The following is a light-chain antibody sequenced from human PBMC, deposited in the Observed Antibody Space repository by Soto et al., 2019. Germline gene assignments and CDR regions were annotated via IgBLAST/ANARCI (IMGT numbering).Light chain of an antibody. CDR3: QQYNSYLWT. J-gene: IGKJ1*01. Sequence: DIQMTQSPSTLSASVGDRVTITCRASQSISSWLAWYQQKPGKAPKLLIYDASSLESGVTSRFSGSGSGTELTLTISSLQPDDFANYYCQQYNSYLWTFGQGTKVEIK. V-gene: IGKV1-5*01. CDR1: QSISSW. CDR2: DAS.